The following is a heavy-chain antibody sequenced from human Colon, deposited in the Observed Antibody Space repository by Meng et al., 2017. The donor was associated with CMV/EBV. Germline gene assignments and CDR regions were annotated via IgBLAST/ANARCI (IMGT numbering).Heavy chain of an antibody. Sequence: GGSLRLSCAASGFTFSTYSMSWVRQVPGKGLEWVANIKRDGTEKNYADGVKGRFTISRDNAKNSLFLHMNGLSDEDTGVYHCTRGQGILYAWGQGTLVTVSS. D-gene: IGHD2-8*01. V-gene: IGHV3-7*01. CDR1: GFTFSTYS. CDR2: IKRDGTEK. CDR3: TRGQGILYA. J-gene: IGHJ5*02.